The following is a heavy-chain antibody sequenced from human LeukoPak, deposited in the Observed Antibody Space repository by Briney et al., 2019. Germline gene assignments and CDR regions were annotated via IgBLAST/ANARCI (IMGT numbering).Heavy chain of an antibody. Sequence: PGGSLRLSCAASGFTFSNAWMSWARQAPGKGLEWVGRIKSKTDSGTTDYAAPVKGRFTISRDDSKNTLYLQMNSLKTEDTAVYYCTTDPLPDCSSTSCYYYYYMDVWGKGTTVTVSS. CDR2: IKSKTDSGTT. D-gene: IGHD2-2*01. CDR1: GFTFSNAW. V-gene: IGHV3-15*01. CDR3: TTDPLPDCSSTSCYYYYYMDV. J-gene: IGHJ6*03.